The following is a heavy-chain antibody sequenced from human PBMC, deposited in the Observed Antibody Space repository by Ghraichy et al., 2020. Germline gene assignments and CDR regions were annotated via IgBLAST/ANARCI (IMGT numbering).Heavy chain of an antibody. D-gene: IGHD2-2*01. CDR1: GGTFSSYA. V-gene: IGHV1-69*04. J-gene: IGHJ6*02. CDR3: ARDSAPASLTPGNYYYGMDV. CDR2: IIPILGIA. Sequence: SVKVSCKASGGTFSSYAINWVRQAPGQGLEWMGRIIPILGIANYAQKFQGRVTITADKSTSTAYMELSSLRSEDTAVYYCARDSAPASLTPGNYYYGMDVWGQGTTVTVSS.